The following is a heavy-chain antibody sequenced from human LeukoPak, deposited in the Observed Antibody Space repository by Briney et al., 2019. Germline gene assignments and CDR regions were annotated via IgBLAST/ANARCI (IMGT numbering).Heavy chain of an antibody. Sequence: SGGSLRLSCAASGFTFSSYGMHWVRQAPGKGLEWVAFIRYDGSNKYYADSVKGRFTISRDNAKNTLYLQMNSLRAEDTAVYYCARGATYAYYQDYWGQGTLVTVSS. J-gene: IGHJ4*02. V-gene: IGHV3-30*02. CDR3: ARGATYAYYQDY. CDR2: IRYDGSNK. CDR1: GFTFSSYG. D-gene: IGHD1-26*01.